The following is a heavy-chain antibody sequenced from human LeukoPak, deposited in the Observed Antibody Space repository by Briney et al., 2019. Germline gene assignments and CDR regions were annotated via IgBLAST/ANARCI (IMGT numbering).Heavy chain of an antibody. V-gene: IGHV3-30*03. Sequence: PGRSLRLSCAASRFTFSSYGMHWVRQAPGKGLEWVAIISYDGSDKYYADSVKGRFTISRDNSKNTLYLQMNSLRVEDAAVYYCARGGSRPYGDAFDIWGQGTMVTVSS. CDR3: ARGGSRPYGDAFDI. CDR1: RFTFSSYG. J-gene: IGHJ3*02. CDR2: ISYDGSDK. D-gene: IGHD4-17*01.